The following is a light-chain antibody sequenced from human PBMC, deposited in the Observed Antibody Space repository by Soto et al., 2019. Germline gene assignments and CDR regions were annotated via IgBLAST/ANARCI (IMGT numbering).Light chain of an antibody. V-gene: IGKV3-15*01. Sequence: EIVLTQYPGTLSLSPGERATLPCRASQSVSSNLAWYQQKPGQAPRLLIYGASTRATGIPARFSGSGSGTEFTLTISSLQSEDFAVYYCQQYNNWPRVTFGQGTKVDIK. J-gene: IGKJ1*01. CDR3: QQYNNWPRVT. CDR2: GAS. CDR1: QSVSSN.